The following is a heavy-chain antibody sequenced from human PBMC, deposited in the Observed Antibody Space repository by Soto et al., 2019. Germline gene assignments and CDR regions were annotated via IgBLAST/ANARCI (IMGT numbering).Heavy chain of an antibody. V-gene: IGHV1-18*01. CDR2: ISGYDGRT. CDR1: GYTFTSYG. Sequence: QVHLVQSGAEVKKPGASVKVSCKTSGYTFTSYGISWVRQAPGQGLEWLGWISGYDGRTNLAQKVQDRVTMTTDTSXXTVYMELRSLRSDDTAVYYCAREGDVPYYYYGMAVWGQGTTVTVSS. CDR3: AREGDVPYYYYGMAV. J-gene: IGHJ6*02. D-gene: IGHD2-21*02.